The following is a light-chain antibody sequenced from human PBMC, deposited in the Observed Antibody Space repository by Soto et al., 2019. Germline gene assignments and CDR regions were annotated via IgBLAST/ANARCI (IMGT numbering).Light chain of an antibody. CDR3: LQHYSYPPT. CDR1: QAIATR. J-gene: IGKJ4*01. V-gene: IGKV1-17*03. CDR2: SAS. Sequence: DIQMTQSPSAISASVGDSVTVTCRASQAIATRLAWFQQHPGKVPKRLIHSASLLQSGAPSRFSSSVSGTEFTLTISSLQPEDFATYFCLQHYSYPPTFGGGT.